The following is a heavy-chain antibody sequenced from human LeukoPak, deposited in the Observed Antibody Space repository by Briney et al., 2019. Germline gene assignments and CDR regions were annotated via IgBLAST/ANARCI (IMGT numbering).Heavy chain of an antibody. Sequence: GGSLRLSCAASGFTFSSYSMNWVRQAPGKGLEWVSYISSSSSTIYYADSVKGRFTISRDNAKNSLYLQMNSLRAEDTAVYYCSRGMGSGRPYGMDVWGQGTTVTVSS. V-gene: IGHV3-48*04. D-gene: IGHD3-10*01. J-gene: IGHJ6*02. CDR1: GFTFSSYS. CDR2: ISSSSSTI. CDR3: SRGMGSGRPYGMDV.